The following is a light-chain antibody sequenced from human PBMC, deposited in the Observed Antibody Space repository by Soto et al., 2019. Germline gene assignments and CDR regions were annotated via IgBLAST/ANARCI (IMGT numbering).Light chain of an antibody. J-gene: IGKJ1*01. Sequence: DIQMTQSPSTLSASVGDRVTITCRAGQSISSWLAWYQQKPGKAPKLLIYDASSLESGVPSRFSGSGSGTELTLTISSLQPDDFATYYCQQYNSYPWTFGQGTKVDIK. CDR2: DAS. CDR1: QSISSW. V-gene: IGKV1-5*01. CDR3: QQYNSYPWT.